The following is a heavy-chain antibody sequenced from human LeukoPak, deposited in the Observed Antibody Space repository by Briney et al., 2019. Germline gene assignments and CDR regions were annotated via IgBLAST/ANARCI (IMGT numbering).Heavy chain of an antibody. CDR3: ARVALYFDGHDH. CDR1: GGTFSSYA. V-gene: IGHV1-69*13. Sequence: SVKVSCKASGGTFSSYAISWVRQAPGQGLEWMGGIIPIFGTANYAQKFQGRVTITADESTSTAYMELSSLRSEDTAVYYCARVALYFDGHDHWGQGTLVTVSS. D-gene: IGHD3-9*01. J-gene: IGHJ4*02. CDR2: IIPIFGTA.